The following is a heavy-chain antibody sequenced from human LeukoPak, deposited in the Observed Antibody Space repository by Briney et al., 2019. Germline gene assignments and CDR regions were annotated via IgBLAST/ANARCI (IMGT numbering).Heavy chain of an antibody. J-gene: IGHJ6*02. CDR3: ARVPYYYDSSGYVSGYYYYGMDV. Sequence: GGSLRLSCAASGFTFSSYAMHWVRQAPGKGLEWVAVISYDGSNKYYADSVKGRFTISRDNSKNTLYLQMNSLRAEDTAVYYCARVPYYYDSSGYVSGYYYYGMDVWGQGTTVTVSS. D-gene: IGHD3-22*01. CDR2: ISYDGSNK. V-gene: IGHV3-30-3*01. CDR1: GFTFSSYA.